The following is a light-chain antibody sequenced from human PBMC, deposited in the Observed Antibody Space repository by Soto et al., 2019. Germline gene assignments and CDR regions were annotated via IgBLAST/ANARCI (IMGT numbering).Light chain of an antibody. CDR3: QQYNNWLHT. CDR2: GAS. J-gene: IGKJ2*01. V-gene: IGKV3-15*01. Sequence: EMVMTQSPGTLSVSPGERATLSCRASQSVSSNLAWYQQKPGQAPRLLIYGASTRATGIPARFSGSGSGTEFTLTISSLQSEDFAVYYCQQYNNWLHTFGQGTKLEIK. CDR1: QSVSSN.